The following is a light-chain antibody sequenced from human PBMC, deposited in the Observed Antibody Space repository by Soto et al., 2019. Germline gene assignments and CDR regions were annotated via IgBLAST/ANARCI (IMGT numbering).Light chain of an antibody. Sequence: QSALTQPTSASGSPGQSVTISCSGSSSDIGGYTYVSWYQHHPGKAPKLMIYEVSKRPSGVPDRFSGSKSGNTASLTVSGLQAEDEADYYCSSFADSNSYVFGTGTKLTVL. CDR1: SSDIGGYTY. CDR3: SSFADSNSYV. J-gene: IGLJ1*01. CDR2: EVS. V-gene: IGLV2-8*01.